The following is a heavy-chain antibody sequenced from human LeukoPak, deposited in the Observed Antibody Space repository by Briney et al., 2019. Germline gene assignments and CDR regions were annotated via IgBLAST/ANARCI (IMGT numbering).Heavy chain of an antibody. CDR1: GFTFSNYA. V-gene: IGHV3-64D*06. CDR2: ISSTGGST. D-gene: IGHD5-24*01. J-gene: IGHJ4*02. Sequence: GGSPRLSCSASGFTFSNYAMHWVRQAPGKGLEYVSAISSTGGSTYYADSVKGIFTISRDNSKNTLYLQMSSLRAEDTAVYYCVKDRGWLQPFDYWGQGTLLTVST. CDR3: VKDRGWLQPFDY.